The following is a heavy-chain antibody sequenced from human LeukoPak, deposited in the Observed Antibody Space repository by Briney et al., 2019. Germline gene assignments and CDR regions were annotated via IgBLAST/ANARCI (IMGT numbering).Heavy chain of an antibody. V-gene: IGHV1-18*01. CDR3: ARVGVPYDYVWGSYRHEFDY. CDR2: VGAYNGNT. CDR1: GYTFTSYG. Sequence: ASVKVSCKASGYTFTSYGISWVRQAPGQGLEWMGWVGAYNGNTNYAQKLQGRVTMTTDTSTSTAYMELRSLRSDDTAVYYCARVGVPYDYVWGSYRHEFDYWGQGTLVTVSS. J-gene: IGHJ4*02. D-gene: IGHD3-16*02.